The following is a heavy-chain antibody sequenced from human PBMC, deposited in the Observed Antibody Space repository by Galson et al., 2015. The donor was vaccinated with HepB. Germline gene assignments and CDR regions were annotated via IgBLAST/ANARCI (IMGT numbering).Heavy chain of an antibody. CDR2: KYFRSQWRI. Sequence: CAISGDSVTSHSAVWNWIRQSPSRGLEWLGRKYFRSQWRIDYSVSVKSRITINADTSQNQFSLHLNSMTPEDTAVYYCAYGSDVWGQGTTVIVSS. J-gene: IGHJ6*02. CDR1: GDSVTSHSAV. V-gene: IGHV6-1*01. CDR3: AYGSDV.